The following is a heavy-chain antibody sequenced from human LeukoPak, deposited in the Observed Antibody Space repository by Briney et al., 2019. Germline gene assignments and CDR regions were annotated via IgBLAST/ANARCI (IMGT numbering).Heavy chain of an antibody. CDR1: RGSVSSSTHY. J-gene: IGHJ4*02. CDR3: TADTNGSPHY. V-gene: IGHV4-39*07. D-gene: IGHD2-8*01. Sequence: SETLSLTCTVSRGSVSSSTHYWSWVRQPPGKGLEWIASTYYTGSTYYNPSLKSRVTISLDMSKNEFFLTMTSVTAADTAVYFCTADTNGSPHYWGQGTQVTVSS. CDR2: TYYTGST.